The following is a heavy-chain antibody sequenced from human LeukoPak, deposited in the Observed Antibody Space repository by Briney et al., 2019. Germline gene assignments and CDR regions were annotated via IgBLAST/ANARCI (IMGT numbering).Heavy chain of an antibody. CDR2: IYYSGST. Sequence: SETLSLTRTVSGGFISSYYWSWIRQPPGKGLEWIGYIYYSGSTNYNPSLKSRVTISIDTSKNQFSLKLSSVTAADTAVYYCATTRYSSRGYYYYYGMDVWGQGTTVTVSS. J-gene: IGHJ6*02. V-gene: IGHV4-59*08. CDR1: GGFISSYY. CDR3: ATTRYSSRGYYYYYGMDV. D-gene: IGHD6-13*01.